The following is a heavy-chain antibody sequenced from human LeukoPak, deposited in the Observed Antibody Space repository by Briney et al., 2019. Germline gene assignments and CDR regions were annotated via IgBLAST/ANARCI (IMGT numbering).Heavy chain of an antibody. D-gene: IGHD6-13*01. V-gene: IGHV3-33*01. CDR2: IWYDGSNK. Sequence: GGSLRLSCAASGFTFSSYGMHWVRQAPGKGLEWVAVIWYDGSNKYYADSVKGRFTISRDNSKNTLYLQMDSLRAEDTAVYYCARARIRSSWYFDYWGQGTLVTVSS. J-gene: IGHJ4*02. CDR3: ARARIRSSWYFDY. CDR1: GFTFSSYG.